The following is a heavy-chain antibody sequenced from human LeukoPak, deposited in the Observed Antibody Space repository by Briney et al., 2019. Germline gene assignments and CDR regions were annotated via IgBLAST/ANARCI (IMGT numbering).Heavy chain of an antibody. CDR3: ARRYRSYYGSGSPYYYYMDV. CDR2: IYYSGST. D-gene: IGHD3-10*01. CDR1: GGSISSSSYY. V-gene: IGHV4-39*01. J-gene: IGHJ6*03. Sequence: SETLSLTCTVSGGSISSSSYYWGWIRQPPGKGLEWIGSIYYSGSTYYNPSLKSRVTISVDTSKNQFSLKLSSVTAADTAVYYCARRYRSYYGSGSPYYYYMDVWGKGTTVTVSS.